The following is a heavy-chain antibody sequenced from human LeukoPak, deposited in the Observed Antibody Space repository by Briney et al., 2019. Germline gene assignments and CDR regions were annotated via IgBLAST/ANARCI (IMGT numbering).Heavy chain of an antibody. J-gene: IGHJ4*02. Sequence: GGSLRLSCAASGFTVSSNYMSWVRQAPGKGLEWVSVIYSGISTYYADSVKGRFTISRDNSKNTLYLQMNSLRAEDTAVYYCAGSKTVAGTIDYWGQGTLVTVSS. CDR3: AGSKTVAGTIDY. V-gene: IGHV3-53*01. CDR2: IYSGIST. D-gene: IGHD6-19*01. CDR1: GFTVSSNY.